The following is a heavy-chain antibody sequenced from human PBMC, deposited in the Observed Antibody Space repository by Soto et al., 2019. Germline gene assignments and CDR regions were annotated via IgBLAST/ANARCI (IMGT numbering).Heavy chain of an antibody. CDR3: ARVGPDIVVVPAALYYYYYMDV. Sequence: PGGSLRLSCAASGFTFSSYGMHRVRQAPGKGLEWVAVIWYDGSNKYYADSAKGRFTISRDNSKNTLYLQMNSLRAEDTAVCYCARVGPDIVVVPAALYYYYYMDVWGKGTTVTISS. V-gene: IGHV3-33*01. CDR2: IWYDGSNK. CDR1: GFTFSSYG. J-gene: IGHJ6*03. D-gene: IGHD2-2*01.